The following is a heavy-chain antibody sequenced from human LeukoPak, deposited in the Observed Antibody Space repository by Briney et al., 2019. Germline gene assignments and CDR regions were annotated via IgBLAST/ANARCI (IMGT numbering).Heavy chain of an antibody. J-gene: IGHJ4*02. Sequence: SETLSLTRTVSGGSISSYYWSWIRQPAGKGLEWIGRIYTSGSTNYNPSLKSRVTMSVDTSKNQFSLKLSSVTAADTAVYYCARDGYYYDSSGYYAFGYWGQGTLVTVSS. CDR2: IYTSGST. CDR3: ARDGYYYDSSGYYAFGY. V-gene: IGHV4-4*07. CDR1: GGSISSYY. D-gene: IGHD3-22*01.